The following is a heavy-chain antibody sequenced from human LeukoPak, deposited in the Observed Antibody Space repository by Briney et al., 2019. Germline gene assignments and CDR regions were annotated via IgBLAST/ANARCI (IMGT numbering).Heavy chain of an antibody. J-gene: IGHJ4*02. D-gene: IGHD3-10*01. CDR2: IYASGYT. CDR3: ARNHIVTGTYFDS. Sequence: PSETLSLTCTVSGDSISSYYWNWIRQPAGKGLEWIGRIYASGYTEYNPSLQTRVTMSVDTSKNEFSLKADTVTAADIAVYFCARNHIVTGTYFDSWGQGILVTVSS. CDR1: GDSISSYY. V-gene: IGHV4-4*07.